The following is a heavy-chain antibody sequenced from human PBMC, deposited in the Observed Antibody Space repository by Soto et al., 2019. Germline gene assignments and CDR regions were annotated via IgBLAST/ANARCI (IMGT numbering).Heavy chain of an antibody. J-gene: IGHJ6*02. Sequence: LRLSCAASGFTFSSYGMHWVRQAPGKGLEWVAVISYDGSNKYYADSVKGRFTISRDNSKNTLYLQMNSLIAEDTAVYYCAKEFGSSSSPPYYYYGMDVWGQGPTVTVSS. CDR3: AKEFGSSSSPPYYYYGMDV. D-gene: IGHD6-6*01. CDR2: ISYDGSNK. CDR1: GFTFSSYG. V-gene: IGHV3-30*18.